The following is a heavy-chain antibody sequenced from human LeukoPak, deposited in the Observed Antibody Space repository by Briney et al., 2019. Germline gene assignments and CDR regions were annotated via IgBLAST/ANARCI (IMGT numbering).Heavy chain of an antibody. CDR1: GYTFTGYY. D-gene: IGHD3-22*01. CDR3: ARDRGETFDYYDKYLDY. CDR2: INPNSGGT. V-gene: IGHV1-2*02. J-gene: IGHJ4*02. Sequence: ASVKVSCKASGYTFTGYYMHWVRQAPGQGLEWMGWINPNSGGTNYAQKFQGRVTMTRDTSISTAYMELSRLRSDDTAMFYCARDRGETFDYYDKYLDYWGQGTLVTVSS.